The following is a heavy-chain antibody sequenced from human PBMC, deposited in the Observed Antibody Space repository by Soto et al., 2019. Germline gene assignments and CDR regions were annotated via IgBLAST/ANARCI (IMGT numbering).Heavy chain of an antibody. CDR2: VFYTGTT. CDR1: GGSISSGDYY. V-gene: IGHV4-30-4*01. J-gene: IGHJ3*01. CDR3: ARDNWEGPLDV. D-gene: IGHD7-27*01. Sequence: QVQLQESGPGLVKPSQNLSLTCTVSGGSISSGDYYWTGIRQPPGKGLECVGYVFYTGTTYYNPSLKSRVNISVDTSKNLFSLRLSSVTAADTAFYYCARDNWEGPLDVWGHGTLVTVSS.